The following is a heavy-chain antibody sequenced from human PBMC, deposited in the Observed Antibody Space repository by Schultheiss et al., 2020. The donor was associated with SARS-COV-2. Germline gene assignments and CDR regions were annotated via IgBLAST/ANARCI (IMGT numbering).Heavy chain of an antibody. CDR3: TRRPMPIPYCSSTSCYIDY. CDR1: GYTFTSYY. V-gene: IGHV1-46*03. D-gene: IGHD2-2*02. CDR2: INPSGGST. J-gene: IGHJ4*02. Sequence: ASVKVSCKASGYTFTSYYMHWVRQAPGQGLEWMGIINPSGGSTSYAQKFQGRVTMTRDTSTSTVYMELSSLRSEDTAVYYCTRRPMPIPYCSSTSCYIDYWGQGTLVTVSS.